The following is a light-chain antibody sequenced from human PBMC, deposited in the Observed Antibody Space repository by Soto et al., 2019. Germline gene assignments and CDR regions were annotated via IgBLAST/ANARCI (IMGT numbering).Light chain of an antibody. CDR3: NSYTSSSTLV. CDR2: DVS. J-gene: IGLJ2*01. V-gene: IGLV2-14*03. Sequence: QSALTQPASVSGSPGQSITISCTGTSSDVGGYNYVSWYQHHPGKAPKLMIYDVSYRPSGVSNRFSGFESGNTASLTISGLQAEDEADYYCNSYTSSSTLVFGGGTKLTVL. CDR1: SSDVGGYNY.